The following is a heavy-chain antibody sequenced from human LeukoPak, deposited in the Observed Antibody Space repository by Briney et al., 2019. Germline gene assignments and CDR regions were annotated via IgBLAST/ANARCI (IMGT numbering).Heavy chain of an antibody. CDR2: IYTSGST. CDR1: GGSISSGSYY. J-gene: IGHJ4*02. Sequence: SQTLSLTCTVSGGSISSGSYYWSWIRQPAGKGLEWIGRIYTSGSTNYNPSLKSRVTISVDTSKNQFSLKLSSVTAADTAVYYCARAGIVEIAIFNYWGQGTLVTVSS. V-gene: IGHV4-61*02. D-gene: IGHD5-24*01. CDR3: ARAGIVEIAIFNY.